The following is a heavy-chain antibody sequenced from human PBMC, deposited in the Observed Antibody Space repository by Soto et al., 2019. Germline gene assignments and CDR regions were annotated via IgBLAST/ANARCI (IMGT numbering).Heavy chain of an antibody. D-gene: IGHD3-22*01. CDR1: GGSISSGGYY. Sequence: SETLSLTCTVSGGSISSGGYYWSWIRQHPGKGLEWIGYIYYSGSTYYNPSLKSRVTISVDTSKNQFSLKLSSVTAADTAVYYCARAPYYYDSRGFVGFDYWGQGTLVTVSS. J-gene: IGHJ4*02. CDR3: ARAPYYYDSRGFVGFDY. CDR2: IYYSGST. V-gene: IGHV4-31*03.